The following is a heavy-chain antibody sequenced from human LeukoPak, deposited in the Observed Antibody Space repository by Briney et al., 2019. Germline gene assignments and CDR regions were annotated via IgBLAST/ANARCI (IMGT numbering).Heavy chain of an antibody. CDR1: GGSISSGGYY. J-gene: IGHJ3*02. CDR2: IYHSGST. V-gene: IGHV4-30-2*01. CDR3: ATVYIVGATYRNI. Sequence: SETLSLTCTVSGGSISSGGYYWSWIRQPPGKGLEWIGYIYHSGSTHYNPSLKSRATISVDKSKNQFSLKLNSLTAADTAVYYCATVYIVGATYRNIWGQGTMVTVSS. D-gene: IGHD1-26*01.